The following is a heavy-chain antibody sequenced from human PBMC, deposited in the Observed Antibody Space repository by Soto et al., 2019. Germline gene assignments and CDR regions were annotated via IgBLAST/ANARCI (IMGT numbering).Heavy chain of an antibody. CDR2: IWYDGSNK. CDR1: GFTFSSYG. J-gene: IGHJ4*02. D-gene: IGHD3-22*01. V-gene: IGHV3-33*01. CDR3: ARDMSGDDSSGYVFDY. Sequence: GGSLRLSCAASGFTFSSYGMHWVRQAPGKGLEWVAVIWYDGSNKYYADSVKGRFTISRDNSKNTLYLQMNSLRAEDTAVYYCARDMSGDDSSGYVFDYWGQGTLVTVSS.